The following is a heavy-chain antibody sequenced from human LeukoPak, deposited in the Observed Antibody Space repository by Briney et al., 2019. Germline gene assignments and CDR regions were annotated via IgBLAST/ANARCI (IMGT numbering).Heavy chain of an antibody. CDR1: GFTFDDYG. CDR3: ARDSHYYDSSGHDY. Sequence: PGGSLRLSCAASGFTFDDYGMGWVRQAPGKGLEWVSGINWNGGSTGYADSVKGRFTISRDNAKNSLYLQMNSLRAEDTALYHCARDSHYYDSSGHDYWGQGTLVTVSS. CDR2: INWNGGST. J-gene: IGHJ4*02. V-gene: IGHV3-20*01. D-gene: IGHD3-22*01.